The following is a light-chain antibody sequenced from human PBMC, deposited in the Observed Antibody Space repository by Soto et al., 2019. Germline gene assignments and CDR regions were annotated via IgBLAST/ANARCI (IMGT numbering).Light chain of an antibody. CDR2: DVS. CDR1: SRDVGGYDY. V-gene: IGLV2-14*01. CDR3: SSFTRSNTPVI. J-gene: IGLJ2*01. Sequence: QSALTQPASVSGSPGQSITISCTGTSRDVGGYDYVSWFQQYPGKAPKLTIYDVSKRPSGVSDRFSGSKSGNTASLTISGLQAEDEANYYCSSFTRSNTPVIFGGGTKLTVL.